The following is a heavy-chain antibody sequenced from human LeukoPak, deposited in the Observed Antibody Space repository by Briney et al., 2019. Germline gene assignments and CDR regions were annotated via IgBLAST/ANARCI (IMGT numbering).Heavy chain of an antibody. J-gene: IGHJ4*02. Sequence: SVKVSCKASGGTFSSYAISWVRQAPGQGLEWMGGIIPIFGTANYAQKFQGRVTITADESTSTAYMELSSLRSEDTAVYYCPSFGEWEPPFWGQGTLVTVSS. CDR3: PSFGEWEPPF. CDR1: GGTFSSYA. CDR2: IIPIFGTA. D-gene: IGHD3-10*01. V-gene: IGHV1-69*13.